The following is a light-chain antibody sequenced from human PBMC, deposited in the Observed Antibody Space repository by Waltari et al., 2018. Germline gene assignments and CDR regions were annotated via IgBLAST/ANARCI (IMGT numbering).Light chain of an antibody. Sequence: EILMTQSPATLSVSPGETATLSCRASQSISRNLAWYQQKPGQAPRLLIFGASTRAPGVPDKFSGTGSGTDFIFTISSLKSEDFAVYYCQQYNSWRTFGQGTKLEIK. J-gene: IGKJ2*01. CDR3: QQYNSWRT. V-gene: IGKV3-15*01. CDR1: QSISRN. CDR2: GAS.